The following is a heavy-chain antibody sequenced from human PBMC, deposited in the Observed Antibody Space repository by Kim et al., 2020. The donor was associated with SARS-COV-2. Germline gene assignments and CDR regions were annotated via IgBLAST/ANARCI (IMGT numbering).Heavy chain of an antibody. CDR3: ARGGWQLVGGTYYYYYGMDV. Sequence: SVKVSCKASGGTFSSYAISWVRQAPGQGLEWMGGIIPIFGTANYAQKFQGRVTITADESTSTAYMELSSLRSEDTAMYYCARGGWQLVGGTYYYYYGMDVWGQGTTVTVSS. D-gene: IGHD6-6*01. CDR2: IIPIFGTA. CDR1: GGTFSSYA. V-gene: IGHV1-69*13. J-gene: IGHJ6*02.